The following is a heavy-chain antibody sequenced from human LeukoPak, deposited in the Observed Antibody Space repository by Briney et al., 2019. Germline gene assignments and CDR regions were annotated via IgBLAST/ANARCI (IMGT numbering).Heavy chain of an antibody. CDR1: GFTFRSYG. Sequence: PGGSLRLSSAASGFTFRSYGMHWVRQAPGKGLEWVTFIRYDGSDKYYVDSVKGRFTISRDNSKNTLYLQMNGLRPEDTALYYCARDGGRGVLDYWGQGTLVIVSS. CDR3: ARDGGRGVLDY. D-gene: IGHD1-26*01. J-gene: IGHJ4*02. V-gene: IGHV3-30*02. CDR2: IRYDGSDK.